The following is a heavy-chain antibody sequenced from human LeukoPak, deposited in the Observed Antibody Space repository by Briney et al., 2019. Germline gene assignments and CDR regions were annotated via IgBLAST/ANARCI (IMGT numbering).Heavy chain of an antibody. CDR2: IYYSGST. V-gene: IGHV4-39*01. D-gene: IGHD2-15*01. CDR1: GGSISSSSYY. J-gene: IGHJ3*02. Sequence: KPSETLSLTCTVSGGSISSSSYYWSWIRPPPGKGLEWIGSIYYSGSTYYNPSLKSRVSICVDTSKDQFSLNLSSVTAADTAVYYCARWPRGIVVVVAATDAFDIWGQGTMVTVSS. CDR3: ARWPRGIVVVVAATDAFDI.